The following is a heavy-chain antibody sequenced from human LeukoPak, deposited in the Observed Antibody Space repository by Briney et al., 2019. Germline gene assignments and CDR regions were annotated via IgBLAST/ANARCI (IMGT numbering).Heavy chain of an antibody. CDR3: ASPNAEGGMKRSNDYYDSGGNSYAFDI. CDR1: GGTFSSYA. J-gene: IGHJ3*02. V-gene: IGHV1-69*06. CDR2: IIPIFGTA. Sequence: ASVKVSCKASGGTFSSYAISWVRQAPGQGLEWMGGIIPIFGTANYAQKFQGRVTITADKSTSTAYMELSSLRSEDTAVYYCASPNAEGGMKRSNDYYDSGGNSYAFDIWGQGTMVTVSS. D-gene: IGHD3-22*01.